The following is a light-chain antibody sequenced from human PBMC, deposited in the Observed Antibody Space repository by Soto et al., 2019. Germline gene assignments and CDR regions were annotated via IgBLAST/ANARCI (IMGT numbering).Light chain of an antibody. V-gene: IGKV3-15*01. CDR1: QSVSSN. J-gene: IGKJ1*01. CDR2: GAS. CDR3: QQYKNWAWT. Sequence: EIVMTQSPATLSASPGERATLSCRASQSVSSNLAWYQQKPGQGPRLLIYGASTGATGVPVGFSGRGSGTVFTLSISSLQSEYFAVYYCQQYKNWAWTFGQGTKVEI.